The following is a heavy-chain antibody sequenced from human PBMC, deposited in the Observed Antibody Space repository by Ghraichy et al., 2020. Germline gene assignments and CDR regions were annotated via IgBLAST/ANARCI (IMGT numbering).Heavy chain of an antibody. V-gene: IGHV4-34*01. CDR1: GGSFSGYY. CDR3: ARSPSCIVRRSFDD. J-gene: IGHJ4*02. Sequence: SETLSLTCVVYGGSFSGYYWSWIRQPPGKGLEWIGEINHTGNTNYNPSLKSRLTISVDTSTNQISLKLSSVTAADTAVYYCARSPSCIVRRSFDDWGQGTLVTVSS. CDR2: INHTGNT. D-gene: IGHD3-16*02.